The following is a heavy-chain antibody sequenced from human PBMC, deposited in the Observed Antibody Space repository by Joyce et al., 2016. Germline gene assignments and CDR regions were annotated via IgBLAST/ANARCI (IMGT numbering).Heavy chain of an antibody. Sequence: EVQLVESGGGLLQPGGSLRLSCAASGFTFTNYWMYWVRQAPGKGLVWVARVDSDGSGTSYADSVKGRFTISRDNAKNMVYLQMNSLRTEDTAVYYCGSVFEYWSRGALVTVSS. CDR2: VDSDGSGT. CDR3: GSVFEY. CDR1: GFTFTNYW. V-gene: IGHV3-74*01. J-gene: IGHJ4*02.